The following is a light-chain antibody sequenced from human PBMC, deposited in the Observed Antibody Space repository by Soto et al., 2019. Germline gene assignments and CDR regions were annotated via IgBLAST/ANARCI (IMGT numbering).Light chain of an antibody. V-gene: IGLV2-14*01. J-gene: IGLJ2*01. CDR2: EVS. Sequence: QSALTQPASVSGSPGQSITISCTGTSRNVGGYNYVSWHQQQPGKAPKFIITEVSNRPSGVSNRFSGSKSGNTASLTISGLQAEDEADYYCSSYISSSTFVVFGGGTKLSVL. CDR3: SSYISSSTFVV. CDR1: SRNVGGYNY.